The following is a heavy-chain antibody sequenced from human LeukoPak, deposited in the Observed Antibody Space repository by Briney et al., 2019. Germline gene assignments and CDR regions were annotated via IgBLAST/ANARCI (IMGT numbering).Heavy chain of an antibody. V-gene: IGHV4-59*08. CDR2: MHNSGTS. CDR1: GGSLSSYF. Sequence: SETLSLTCTVSGGSLSSYFWNWIRQPPGKGLEWIGYMHNSGTSNYNPSLKSRVTIALDTPRNQFSLNLHSMTAADTAVYYCVKSGTLLREGFNYWGQGTLVTVSS. CDR3: VKSGTLLREGFNY. J-gene: IGHJ4*02. D-gene: IGHD1-1*01.